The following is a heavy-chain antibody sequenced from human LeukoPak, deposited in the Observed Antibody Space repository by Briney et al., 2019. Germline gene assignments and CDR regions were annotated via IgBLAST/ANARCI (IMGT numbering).Heavy chain of an antibody. CDR3: ARPAYGSGSYSDY. Sequence: GASVKVSCKASGYTFTGYYMHWVRQAPGQGLEWMGRINPNSGGTNYGQKVQGRVTMTRDTSISTAYMELSRLRSDDTAVYYCARPAYGSGSYSDYWGQGTLVTVSS. CDR1: GYTFTGYY. CDR2: INPNSGGT. J-gene: IGHJ4*02. D-gene: IGHD3-10*01. V-gene: IGHV1-2*06.